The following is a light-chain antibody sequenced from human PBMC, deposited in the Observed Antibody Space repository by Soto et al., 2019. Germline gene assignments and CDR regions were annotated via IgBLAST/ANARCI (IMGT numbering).Light chain of an antibody. CDR3: KQANSFPIT. Sequence: DIQMTQSPSSVSASLGYLFTVTCRASQGISSWLAWYQKKPGKAPKLLIYAAYSLQSGVQSRFSGSGSGTDFTLTIRSMQPEDCAIYFCKQANSFPITVGNGTRRALK. J-gene: IGKJ5*01. CDR2: AAY. CDR1: QGISSW. V-gene: IGKV1-12*01.